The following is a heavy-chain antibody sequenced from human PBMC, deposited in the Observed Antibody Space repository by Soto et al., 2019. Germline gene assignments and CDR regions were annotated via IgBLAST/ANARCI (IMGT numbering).Heavy chain of an antibody. D-gene: IGHD3-10*01. CDR1: GFPISSPYS. CDR3: ARVTMVIRDSDHFGVDV. V-gene: IGHV4-38-2*02. CDR2: ISHTGTT. Sequence: SETLSLTCLVSGFPISSPYSWGWIRQPPWKGLEWIGSISHTGTTSYSPSLTRRVSISVDTYKNQVSLKLTSVTAADTAVYFCARVTMVIRDSDHFGVDVWGHGTTVTVSS. J-gene: IGHJ6*02.